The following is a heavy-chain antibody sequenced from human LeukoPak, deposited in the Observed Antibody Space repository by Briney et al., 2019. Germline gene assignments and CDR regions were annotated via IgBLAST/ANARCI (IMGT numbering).Heavy chain of an antibody. V-gene: IGHV3-21*01. CDR2: ISDISSFI. CDR1: GFTFSSYG. D-gene: IGHD1-26*01. Sequence: GGSLRLSCAASGFTFSSYGMSWVRQAPGKGLEWVSSISDISSFIYYADSVKGRFTISRDNAKNSLYLQMNGLRAEDTAIYYCARDLHLLRGFFDYWGQGALVTVSS. J-gene: IGHJ4*02. CDR3: ARDLHLLRGFFDY.